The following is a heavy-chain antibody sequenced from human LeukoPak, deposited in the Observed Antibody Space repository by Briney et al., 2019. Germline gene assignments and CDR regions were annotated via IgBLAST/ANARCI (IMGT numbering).Heavy chain of an antibody. CDR2: IKEDGSEI. V-gene: IGHV3-7*01. D-gene: IGHD3-10*01. CDR1: EFNFSTYW. J-gene: IGHJ4*02. Sequence: PGGSLRLSCAASEFNFSTYWMTWVRRVPGKGLEWVANIKEDGSEIYYVDAVKGRFSISRDNAKTSLYLQMNNLSVADTAVYYCVTDQTGRHPYFFDYWGQGTLVTASS. CDR3: VTDQTGRHPYFFDY.